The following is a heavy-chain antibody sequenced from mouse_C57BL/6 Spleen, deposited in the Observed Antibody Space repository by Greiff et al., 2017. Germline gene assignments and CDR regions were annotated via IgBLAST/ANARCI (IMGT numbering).Heavy chain of an antibody. CDR1: GYSITSGYY. Sequence: EVQVVESGPGLVKPSQSLSLTCSVTGYSITSGYYWHWIRQFPGNKLEWMGYISYDGSNNYNPSLKNRISITRDTSKNQFFLKLNSVTTEDTATYYCASIYYDYDDAMDYWGQGTSVTVSS. CDR3: ASIYYDYDDAMDY. CDR2: ISYDGSN. V-gene: IGHV3-6*01. J-gene: IGHJ4*01. D-gene: IGHD2-4*01.